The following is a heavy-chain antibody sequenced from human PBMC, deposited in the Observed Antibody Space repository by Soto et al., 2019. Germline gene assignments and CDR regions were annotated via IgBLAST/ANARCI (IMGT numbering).Heavy chain of an antibody. CDR1: GCTFSSYA. Sequence: ASVKVSCKACGCTFSSYAISWVGQAPGQGLEWMGGIIPIFGTANYAQKFQGRVTITADEYTSTAYMELSSLRSEDTAVYYCARAPMLTTVHNIESYPWGQGTLVTVSS. CDR3: ARAPMLTTVHNIESYP. V-gene: IGHV1-69*13. J-gene: IGHJ5*02. D-gene: IGHD4-4*01. CDR2: IIPIFGTA.